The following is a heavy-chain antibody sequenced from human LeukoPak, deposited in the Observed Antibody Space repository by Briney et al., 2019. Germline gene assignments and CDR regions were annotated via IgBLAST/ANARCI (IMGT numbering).Heavy chain of an antibody. CDR1: GFTFSSYG. J-gene: IGHJ4*02. Sequence: PGGSLRLSCAASGFTFSSYGMHWVRQAPGKGLEWVAVISYDGSNKYYADSVKGRFTISRDNSKNTLYLQMNSLRAEDTAVYYCARALRKIVVVITRNYYFDYWGQGTLVTVSS. V-gene: IGHV3-30*03. D-gene: IGHD3-22*01. CDR2: ISYDGSNK. CDR3: ARALRKIVVVITRNYYFDY.